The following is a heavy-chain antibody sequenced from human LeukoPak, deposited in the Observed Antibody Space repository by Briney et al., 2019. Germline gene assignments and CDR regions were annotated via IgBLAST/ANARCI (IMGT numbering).Heavy chain of an antibody. J-gene: IGHJ4*02. CDR2: IYNSGST. Sequence: SETLSLTCTVSGYSISSGYYWGWIRQPPGKGLEWIGSIYNSGSTYYNPSLKSRVTISVDTSKNQFSLKLSSVTAADTAVYYCVRSSSSIFDYWGQGTLVTVSS. V-gene: IGHV4-38-2*02. D-gene: IGHD6-6*01. CDR3: VRSSSSIFDY. CDR1: GYSISSGYY.